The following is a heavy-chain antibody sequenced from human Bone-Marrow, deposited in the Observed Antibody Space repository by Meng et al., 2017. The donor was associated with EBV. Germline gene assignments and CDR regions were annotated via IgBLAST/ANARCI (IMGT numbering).Heavy chain of an antibody. Sequence: EVPLGESGGALVQPGGSLRLSCAASGFTFSSYWRRWVRQAPGKGLVWVSRINEDGAVTTYADSVKGRFTISRDNAKNTLYLQMNGLRAEDTAIYYCSRDLVGSVDSWGQGTLVTVSS. D-gene: IGHD2-8*02. CDR2: INEDGAVT. J-gene: IGHJ4*02. CDR3: SRDLVGSVDS. V-gene: IGHV3-74*03. CDR1: GFTFSSYW.